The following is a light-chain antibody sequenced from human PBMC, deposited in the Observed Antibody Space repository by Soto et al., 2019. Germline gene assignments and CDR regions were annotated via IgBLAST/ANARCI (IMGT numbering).Light chain of an antibody. CDR1: QSVSSSY. V-gene: IGKV3-20*01. Sequence: EIVLTQSPGTLSLSPGERATLSCRASQSVSSSYLAWYQQKPGQAPRVLIYGASRRATGIPDRFSGSGSGTDFTLTISRLEPEDFAVYYCQQYGSSPPTWTFGQGTKVEIK. CDR3: QQYGSSPPTWT. J-gene: IGKJ1*01. CDR2: GAS.